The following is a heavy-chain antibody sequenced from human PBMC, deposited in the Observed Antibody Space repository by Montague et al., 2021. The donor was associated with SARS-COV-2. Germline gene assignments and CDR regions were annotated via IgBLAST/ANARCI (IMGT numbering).Heavy chain of an antibody. CDR3: ARGNGVTIFGVAAYGMDV. V-gene: IGHV3-20*04. J-gene: IGHJ6*02. Sequence: SLRLSCAASGFTFDDYGMNWVRQPPGKGLEWVSGINWNGGATGYADSMEGRFTISRDNAKNSLYLQMNTLRADDTALYYCARGNGVTIFGVAAYGMDVWGQGTTVTVSS. CDR1: GFTFDDYG. D-gene: IGHD3-3*01. CDR2: INWNGGAT.